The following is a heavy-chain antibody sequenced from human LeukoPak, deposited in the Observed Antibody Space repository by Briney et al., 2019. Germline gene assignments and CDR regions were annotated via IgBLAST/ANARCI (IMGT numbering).Heavy chain of an antibody. CDR2: INHSGST. Sequence: SETLSLTCAVYGGSFSGYYWRWIRQPPGKGLEWIGEINHSGSTNYNPSLKSRVTISVDTSKNQFSLKLSSVTAADTAVYYCARGSGYANDAFDIWGQGTMVTVSS. J-gene: IGHJ3*02. V-gene: IGHV4-34*01. CDR3: ARGSGYANDAFDI. D-gene: IGHD5-12*01. CDR1: GGSFSGYY.